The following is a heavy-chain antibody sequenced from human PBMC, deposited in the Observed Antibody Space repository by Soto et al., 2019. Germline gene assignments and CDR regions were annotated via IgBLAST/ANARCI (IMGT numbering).Heavy chain of an antibody. CDR1: GFTFSSYS. CDR3: ARDVRFLEWPCFDY. J-gene: IGHJ4*02. CDR2: ISSSSSTI. V-gene: IGHV3-48*02. Sequence: EVQLVESGGGLVQPGGSLRLSCAASGFTFSSYSMNWVRQAPGKGLEWVSYISSSSSTIYYADSVKGRFTISRDNAKNSLYLQMNSLRDEDTAVYYCARDVRFLEWPCFDYWCQGTLVTVSS. D-gene: IGHD3-3*01.